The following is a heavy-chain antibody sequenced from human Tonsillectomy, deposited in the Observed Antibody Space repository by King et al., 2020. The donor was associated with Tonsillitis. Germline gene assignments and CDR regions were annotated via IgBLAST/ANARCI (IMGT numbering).Heavy chain of an antibody. CDR2: VYTSGST. Sequence: LQLQESGPGLVKPSQTLSLTCTVSGASISSGIYYWSWIRQPAGKGLEWIGRVYTSGSTNYNPSLKSRITMSVDTSKNQFSLKLRSVTAADTAVYYCAREYYKFSFDPWGQGALVTISS. CDR3: AREYYKFSFDP. D-gene: IGHD3-3*01. J-gene: IGHJ5*02. CDR1: GASISSGIYY. V-gene: IGHV4-61*02.